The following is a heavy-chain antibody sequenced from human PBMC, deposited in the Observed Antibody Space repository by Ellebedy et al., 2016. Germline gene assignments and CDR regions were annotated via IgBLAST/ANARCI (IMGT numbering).Heavy chain of an antibody. Sequence: GESLKISXAVSGLTLSSDWMSWVRQTPGKGLEWVARIKQDGSEKHYVDSVKGRFTVSRDDAKNSLFLQMSSLRADDTAVYYCVRDNSFFSGWPNYYSYYYGIDVWGQGTTVTVSS. CDR1: GLTLSSDW. J-gene: IGHJ6*02. V-gene: IGHV3-7*01. CDR2: IKQDGSEK. CDR3: VRDNSFFSGWPNYYSYYYGIDV. D-gene: IGHD6-19*01.